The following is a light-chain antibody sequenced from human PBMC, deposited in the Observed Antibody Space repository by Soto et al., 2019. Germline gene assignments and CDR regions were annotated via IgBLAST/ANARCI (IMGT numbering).Light chain of an antibody. V-gene: IGKV3-20*01. CDR1: QSVGRNY. CDR2: DTS. J-gene: IGKJ1*01. CDR3: QQYGSSPWT. Sequence: EIVLTQSPGTLSLSPGERATLSCRASQSVGRNYLAWYQQKPGQAPRLFIYDTSTRATGISDRFSGSGSGTDFTLTISRLEPEDFAVYYCQQYGSSPWTLGQGTKVDIK.